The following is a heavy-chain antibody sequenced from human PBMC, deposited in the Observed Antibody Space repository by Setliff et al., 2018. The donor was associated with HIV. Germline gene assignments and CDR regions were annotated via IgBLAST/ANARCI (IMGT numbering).Heavy chain of an antibody. Sequence: PSQTLSLTCTVSNGSINSGSYYWNWIRQPAGKRLEWIGRTYTSENTNYNPSFKSRFTISVDVSKNQFYLKLSSVTAADTAVYYCAREYSSSSANWYFDLWGRGTLVTVSS. CDR2: TYTSENT. CDR3: AREYSSSSANWYFDL. D-gene: IGHD6-6*01. J-gene: IGHJ2*01. CDR1: NGSINSGSYY. V-gene: IGHV4-61*02.